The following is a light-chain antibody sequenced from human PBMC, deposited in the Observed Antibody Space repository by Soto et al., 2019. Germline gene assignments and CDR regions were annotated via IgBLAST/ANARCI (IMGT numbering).Light chain of an antibody. V-gene: IGKV1-5*01. CDR3: HTYNSYSLHT. CDR1: QSVSRR. Sequence: DIPMTQSPSTLSASVGDRITITCRASQSVSRRLAWFQQKPGKAHKLLIYDASSLESGVPSRFSGRGSGTEFTLTISSLQPDDCATYYCHTYNSYSLHTFGQGTKLEIK. J-gene: IGKJ2*01. CDR2: DAS.